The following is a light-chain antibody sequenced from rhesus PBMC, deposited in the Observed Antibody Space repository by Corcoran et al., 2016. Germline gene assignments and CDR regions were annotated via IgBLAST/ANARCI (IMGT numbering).Light chain of an antibody. V-gene: IGKV3-24*04. CDR3: LQSSNWPRT. CDR1: QSVSSY. CDR2: GAS. Sequence: EIVMTQSPATLALSPGERATLSCRASQSVSSYLAWYQQKPGQAPRLHIYGASSRATGIPDRFSGSGSGTEFTLTISSLEPEDVGVYFCLQSSNWPRTFGQGTKVEIK. J-gene: IGKJ1*01.